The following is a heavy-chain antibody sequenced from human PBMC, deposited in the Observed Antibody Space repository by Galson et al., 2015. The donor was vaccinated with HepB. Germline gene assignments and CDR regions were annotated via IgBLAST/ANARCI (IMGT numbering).Heavy chain of an antibody. CDR3: AKNSAALGTYVFDI. V-gene: IGHV1-3*01. CDR2: INAGIANT. CDR1: GYTLTNYA. Sequence: SVKVSCKASGYTLTNYALHWVRQAPGQRLEWMGWINAGIANTQYSQKFQGRLTITRDTSASTAYMELSSLRFEDTAIYFCAKNSAALGTYVFDIWGQGTLVTVSS. D-gene: IGHD6-13*01. J-gene: IGHJ3*02.